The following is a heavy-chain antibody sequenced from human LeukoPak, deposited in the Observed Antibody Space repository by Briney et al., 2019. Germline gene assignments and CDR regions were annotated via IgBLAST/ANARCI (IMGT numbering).Heavy chain of an antibody. CDR3: ARDHDYGPDY. Sequence: GASVKVSCKASGYTFTVHYLHWLRQAPGQGLEWMGWIKPDSGATNFAQNFQGRVTMTSDTSINTAYMELSSLTSDDTAIYYCARDHDYGPDYWGQGTLVTVSA. CDR2: IKPDSGAT. V-gene: IGHV1-2*02. CDR1: GYTFTVHY. D-gene: IGHD4/OR15-4a*01. J-gene: IGHJ4*02.